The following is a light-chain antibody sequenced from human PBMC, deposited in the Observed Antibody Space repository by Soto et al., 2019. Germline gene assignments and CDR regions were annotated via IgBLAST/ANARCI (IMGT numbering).Light chain of an antibody. Sequence: EIVLTQSPATLSLSPGERATLSCRASQSVSSYLAWYQQKPGQPPRLLIYDASNRATGIPARFSGSGSGTEFTLTISSLEPEDFAVYHCQQRSNWLDTFGQGTKLESK. CDR1: QSVSSY. V-gene: IGKV3-11*01. CDR3: QQRSNWLDT. J-gene: IGKJ2*01. CDR2: DAS.